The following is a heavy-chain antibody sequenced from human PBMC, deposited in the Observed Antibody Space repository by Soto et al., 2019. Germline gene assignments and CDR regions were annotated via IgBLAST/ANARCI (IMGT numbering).Heavy chain of an antibody. Sequence: QVQLVESGGGVVQPGRSLRLSCAASGFIFSSYGMYWVRQAPGKGLEWVAVISYDGNSEYYADSVKGRFTISRDNSKNTLFLQMNSLRVEDTAVYYCANELSYGGDANYWGQGTLVTVSS. CDR3: ANELSYGGDANY. CDR1: GFIFSSYG. J-gene: IGHJ4*02. CDR2: ISYDGNSE. D-gene: IGHD2-21*02. V-gene: IGHV3-30*18.